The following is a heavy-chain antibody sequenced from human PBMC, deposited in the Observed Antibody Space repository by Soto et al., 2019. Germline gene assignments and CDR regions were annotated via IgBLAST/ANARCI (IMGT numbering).Heavy chain of an antibody. CDR1: GFTVRTNG. J-gene: IGHJ4*02. Sequence: EVQLSESGGGLVQPGGSLRLSCAATGFTVRTNGMDWVRQAPGKGLEWVSSIYESGDTYHADSLKGRFTISRDNSKNTLYLQMNSLRAEDTALYYCAGHGGYSYLGQGTPVTVSS. D-gene: IGHD5-18*01. V-gene: IGHV3-23*01. CDR2: IYESGDT. CDR3: AGHGGYSY.